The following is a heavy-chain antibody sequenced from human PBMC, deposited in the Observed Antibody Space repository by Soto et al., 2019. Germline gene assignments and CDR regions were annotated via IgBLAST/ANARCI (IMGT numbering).Heavy chain of an antibody. D-gene: IGHD2-15*01. Sequence: PGGSLRLSCAASGFTFSSYGMHWVRQAPGKGLEWVAVISYDGSNKYYADSVKGRFTISRDNSKNTLYLQMNSLRAEDTAVYYCAKDAAGYCSGGSCYSAFDIWGQGTMVTVSS. J-gene: IGHJ3*02. CDR1: GFTFSSYG. CDR2: ISYDGSNK. V-gene: IGHV3-30*18. CDR3: AKDAAGYCSGGSCYSAFDI.